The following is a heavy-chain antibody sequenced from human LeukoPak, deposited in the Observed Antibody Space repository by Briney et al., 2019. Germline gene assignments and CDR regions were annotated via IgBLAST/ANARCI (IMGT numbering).Heavy chain of an antibody. CDR3: ARGGWQIDFDY. J-gene: IGHJ4*02. CDR1: GGTFSSYA. CDR2: IIPIFGTA. Sequence: EASVKVSCKASGGTFSSYAISWVRQAPGQGLEWMGGIIPIFGTANYAQEFQGRVTITADESTSTAYMELSSLRSEDTAVYYCARGGWQIDFDYWGQGTLVTVSS. V-gene: IGHV1-69*13. D-gene: IGHD6-19*01.